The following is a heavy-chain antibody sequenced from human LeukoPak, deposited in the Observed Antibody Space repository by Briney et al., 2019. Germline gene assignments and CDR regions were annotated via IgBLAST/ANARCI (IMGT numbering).Heavy chain of an antibody. CDR3: AKGSSYYGSGSYYNDAFDYMDV. V-gene: IGHV3-23*01. CDR1: GFTFSSYA. D-gene: IGHD3-10*01. CDR2: ISGSGGST. J-gene: IGHJ6*03. Sequence: PGGSLRLSCAASGFTFSSYAMNWVRQAPGKGLEWVSAISGSGGSTYYADSVKGRFTISRDNSKNTLYLQMNSLRAEDTAVYYCAKGSSYYGSGSYYNDAFDYMDVWGKGTTVTVSS.